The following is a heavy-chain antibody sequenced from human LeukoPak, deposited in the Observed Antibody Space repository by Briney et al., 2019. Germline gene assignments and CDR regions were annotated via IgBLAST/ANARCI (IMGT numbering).Heavy chain of an antibody. CDR3: AKGYCSSTSCYDFGVEYYFDY. V-gene: IGHV3-23*01. Sequence: GGSLRLSCAASGFTFSSYTMSWVRQAPGKGLEWVSAISGSGGSTYYADSVKGRFTISRDNSKNTLYLQMNSLRAEDTAVYYCAKGYCSSTSCYDFGVEYYFDYWGQGTLVTVSS. D-gene: IGHD2-2*01. CDR1: GFTFSSYT. CDR2: ISGSGGST. J-gene: IGHJ4*02.